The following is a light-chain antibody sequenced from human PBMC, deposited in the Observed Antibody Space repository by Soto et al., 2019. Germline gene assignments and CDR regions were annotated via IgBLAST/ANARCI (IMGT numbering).Light chain of an antibody. CDR1: SSDVGGYNY. CDR3: SSYAGSTYV. CDR2: EVS. J-gene: IGLJ1*01. V-gene: IGLV2-8*01. Sequence: ALTQPPSASGSPGQSVTISCTGTSSDVGGYNYVSWYQQHPGKAPKLMIYEVSKRPSGVPDRFSGSKSGNTASLTVSGLQAEDEADYYCSSYAGSTYVFGTGTKVTVL.